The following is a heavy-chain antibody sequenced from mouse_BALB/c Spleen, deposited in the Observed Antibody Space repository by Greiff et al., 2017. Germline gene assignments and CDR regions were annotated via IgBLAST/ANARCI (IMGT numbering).Heavy chain of an antibody. J-gene: IGHJ1*01. CDR1: GYTFTSYW. CDR2: IYPSDSYT. Sequence: VQLQQPGAELVRPGASVKLSCKASGYTFTSYWINWVKQRPGQGLEWIGNIYPSDSYTNYNQKFKDKATLTVDKSSSTAYMQLSSPTSEDSAVYYCTRNFDVWGAGTTVTVSS. CDR3: TRNFDV. V-gene: IGHV1-69*02.